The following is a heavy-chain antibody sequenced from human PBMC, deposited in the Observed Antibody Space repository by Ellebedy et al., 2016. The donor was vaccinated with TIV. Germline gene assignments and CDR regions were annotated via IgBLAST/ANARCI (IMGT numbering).Heavy chain of an antibody. J-gene: IGHJ4*02. D-gene: IGHD6-6*01. V-gene: IGHV3-21*01. CDR2: ISSSSSYI. CDR1: GFTFSSYA. CDR3: ARALYSSSSIDY. Sequence: GGSLRLSXAASGFTFSSYAMSWVRQAPGKGLEWVSSISSSSSYIYYADSVKGRFTISRDNAKNSLYLQMNSLRAEDTAVYYCARALYSSSSIDYWGQGTLVTVSS.